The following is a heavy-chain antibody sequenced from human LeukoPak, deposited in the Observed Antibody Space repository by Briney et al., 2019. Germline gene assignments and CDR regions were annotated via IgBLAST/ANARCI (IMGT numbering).Heavy chain of an antibody. CDR1: GFTVSFNY. D-gene: IGHD5-12*01. J-gene: IGHJ4*02. Sequence: PGGSLRLSCAASGFTVSFNYMNWVRQAPGEGLEWVSLIDTGGTTYYADSVEGRFTISRDSSKNTLFLQMNNLRADDTAVYYCARHNRGGYDFFDFWGQGTLDTVAS. V-gene: IGHV3-53*01. CDR3: ARHNRGGYDFFDF. CDR2: IDTGGTT.